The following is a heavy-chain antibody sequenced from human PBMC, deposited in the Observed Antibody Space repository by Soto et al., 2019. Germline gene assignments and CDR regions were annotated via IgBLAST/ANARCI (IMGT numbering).Heavy chain of an antibody. CDR2: MNPNSGNT. Sequence: ASVKVSCKASGYTFTSYDINWVRQATGQGLEWMGWMNPNSGNTGYAQKFQGRVTMTRNTSISTAYMELSSLRSEDTAVYYCARAGYSYEGFDYYGMDVWGQGTTVTVSS. D-gene: IGHD5-18*01. J-gene: IGHJ6*02. CDR3: ARAGYSYEGFDYYGMDV. CDR1: GYTFTSYD. V-gene: IGHV1-8*01.